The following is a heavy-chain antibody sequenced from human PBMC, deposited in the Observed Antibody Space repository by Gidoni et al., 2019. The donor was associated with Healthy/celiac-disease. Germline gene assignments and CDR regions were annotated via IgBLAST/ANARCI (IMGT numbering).Heavy chain of an antibody. V-gene: IGHV1-18*01. CDR2: ISAYNGNT. Sequence: QVQLVQSGAEVKKPGASVKVSCKASGYTFTSYGISWVRQAPGQGLEWMGWISAYNGNTNYAQKLQGRVTMTTDTSTSTAYMELRSLRSDDTAVYYCASNTDIAAAGTGPYYFDYWGQGTLVTVSS. J-gene: IGHJ4*02. D-gene: IGHD6-13*01. CDR3: ASNTDIAAAGTGPYYFDY. CDR1: GYTFTSYG.